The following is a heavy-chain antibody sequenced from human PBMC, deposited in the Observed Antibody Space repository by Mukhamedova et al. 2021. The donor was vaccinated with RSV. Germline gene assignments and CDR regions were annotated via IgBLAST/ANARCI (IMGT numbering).Heavy chain of an antibody. J-gene: IGHJ5*02. V-gene: IGHV4-39*01. D-gene: IGHD1-26*01. Sequence: SRVTISVDTSKNQFSLKLSSVTAADTAVYYCSRRRRRGGRYYPWGQGTLVTVSS. CDR3: SRRRRRGGRYYP.